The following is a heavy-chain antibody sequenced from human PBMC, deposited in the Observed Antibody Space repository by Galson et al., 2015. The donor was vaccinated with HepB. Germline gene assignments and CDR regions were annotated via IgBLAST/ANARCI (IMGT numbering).Heavy chain of an antibody. J-gene: IGHJ3*02. V-gene: IGHV3-33*01. D-gene: IGHD3-10*01. Sequence: SLRLSCAASGFTFSSYGMHWVRQAPGKGLEWVALIWYDGSNKYYADSVKGRFTISRDNSKNTLFLQMNSPRGEDTAVYYCARERLWFGELDAFDIWGQGTMVTVSS. CDR2: IWYDGSNK. CDR1: GFTFSSYG. CDR3: ARERLWFGELDAFDI.